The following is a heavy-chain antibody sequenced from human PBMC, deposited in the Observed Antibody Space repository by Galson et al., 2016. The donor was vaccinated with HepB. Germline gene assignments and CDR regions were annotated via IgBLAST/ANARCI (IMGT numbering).Heavy chain of an antibody. CDR2: INAGNGNT. D-gene: IGHD3-22*01. V-gene: IGHV1-3*01. J-gene: IGHJ4*02. CDR1: GYTFTSYV. Sequence: SVKVSCKASGYTFTSYVIHWVRQAPGQRLEWMGWINAGNGNTKYSQKFQGRVTITRDTSASTAYMELSSLRSEDTAVYYCAREYWTYYYDRSGYYFDYWGQGTLVTVSS. CDR3: AREYWTYYYDRSGYYFDY.